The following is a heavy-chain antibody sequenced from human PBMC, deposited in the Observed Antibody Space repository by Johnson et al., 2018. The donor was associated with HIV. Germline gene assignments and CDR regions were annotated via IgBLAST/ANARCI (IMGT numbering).Heavy chain of an antibody. V-gene: IGHV3-30-3*01. D-gene: IGHD3-22*01. J-gene: IGHJ3*02. CDR3: GRVADYYDSIAVLNAFDI. Sequence: QVQLVESGGGLVQPGGSLRLSCAASGFTFSSYAMHWVRQAPGKGLEWVAVISYDGSNKYYADSVKGRFTISRDNAKNSLYLQMNSLRAEDTAVYYCGRVADYYDSIAVLNAFDIWGQGTMVTVSS. CDR1: GFTFSSYA. CDR2: ISYDGSNK.